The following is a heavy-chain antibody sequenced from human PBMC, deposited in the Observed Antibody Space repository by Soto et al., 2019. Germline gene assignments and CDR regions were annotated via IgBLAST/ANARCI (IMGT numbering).Heavy chain of an antibody. V-gene: IGHV3-30*03. D-gene: IGHD1-1*01. CDR3: AQVGGTWNPVY. CDR1: GYSFSTYG. CDR2: ISYDGSKK. J-gene: IGHJ4*02. Sequence: QVQLVESGGGVVQPGRSLRLSCAASGYSFSTYGMHWVRQAPGEGLEWILCISYDGSKKFYLDSVKGRFSISRDNSSNTLYLQMDSLRPEDTATCSCAQVGGTWNPVYWGQGTLVTVSS.